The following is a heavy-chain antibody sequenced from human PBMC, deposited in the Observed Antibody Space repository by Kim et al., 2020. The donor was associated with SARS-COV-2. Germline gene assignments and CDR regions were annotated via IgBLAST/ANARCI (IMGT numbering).Heavy chain of an antibody. V-gene: IGHV3-23*01. J-gene: IGHJ4*02. D-gene: IGHD6-6*01. Sequence: DSVRGRFTISRDNSKNTLYLQMNSLRAEDTAVYYCAKDLRAARLRNFDYWGQGTLVTVSS. CDR3: AKDLRAARLRNFDY.